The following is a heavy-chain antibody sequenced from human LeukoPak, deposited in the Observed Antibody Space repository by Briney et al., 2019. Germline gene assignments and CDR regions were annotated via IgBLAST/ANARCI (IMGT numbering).Heavy chain of an antibody. CDR2: INAGNGNT. J-gene: IGHJ5*02. CDR1: GYTFTSYA. CDR3: ARGYCSGGSCYVHWFDP. Sequence: ASVKVSCTASGYTFTSYALHWVRQAPGQRLEWMGWINAGNGNTKYSQKFQDRVTITRDTSASSAYMELSSLRSEDTTVYYCARGYCSGGSCYVHWFDPWGQGTLVTVSS. D-gene: IGHD2-15*01. V-gene: IGHV1-3*01.